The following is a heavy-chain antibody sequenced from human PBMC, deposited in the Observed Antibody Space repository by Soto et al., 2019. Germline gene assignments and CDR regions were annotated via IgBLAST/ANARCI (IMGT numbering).Heavy chain of an antibody. CDR1: GGTFSSYA. D-gene: IGHD6-6*01. Sequence: QVQLVQSGAEVKKPGSSVKVSCNASGGTFSSYAISWVRQAPGQGLEWMGGIIPIFGTANYAQKFQGRVTITADTATSTTYMELSSLRSQDTAVYDGARGLIAARSGYFVYWGQGTLVTVSS. CDR2: IIPIFGTA. J-gene: IGHJ4*02. V-gene: IGHV1-69*06. CDR3: ARGLIAARSGYFVY.